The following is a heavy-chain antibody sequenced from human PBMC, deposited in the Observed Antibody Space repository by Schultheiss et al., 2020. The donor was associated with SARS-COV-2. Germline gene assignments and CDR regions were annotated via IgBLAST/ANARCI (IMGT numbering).Heavy chain of an antibody. CDR1: GGSISEFY. V-gene: IGHV4-4*07. Sequence: SQTLSLTCSVSGGSISEFYWSWVRQPAGEGLEWIGRIFSSGYPNYNPSLKPRVTISVDTSKNQVSLKLSSVTAADTAVYYCARDRRYFDWLTDAFDIWGQGTTVTVSS. J-gene: IGHJ3*02. D-gene: IGHD3-9*01. CDR2: IFSSGYP. CDR3: ARDRRYFDWLTDAFDI.